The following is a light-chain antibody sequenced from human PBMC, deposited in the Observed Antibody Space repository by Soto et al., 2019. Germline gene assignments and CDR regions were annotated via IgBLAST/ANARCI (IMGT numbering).Light chain of an antibody. V-gene: IGKV1-39*01. CDR2: AAS. CDR3: HQTAANPWT. CDR1: QNIGVY. J-gene: IGKJ1*01. Sequence: DIQMTQSPASLSASLGDRVTITCRASQNIGVYLNWYQKKPGKAPKLLIHAASSLHSGVPSTFSGSGSGTDFALTISSLQPEDFEPYYCHQTAANPWTFAQGTKVDIK.